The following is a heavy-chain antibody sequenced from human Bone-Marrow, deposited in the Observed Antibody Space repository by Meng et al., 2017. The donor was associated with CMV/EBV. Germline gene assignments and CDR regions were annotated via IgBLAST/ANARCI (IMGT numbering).Heavy chain of an antibody. J-gene: IGHJ3*02. Sequence: GGSLRLSCAASGFTFSSYSMNWVRQAPGKGLEWVSSISSSSSYIYYADSVKGRFTISRDNAKNSLYLQMNSLRAEDTAVYYCAREARGYCSSTSCSPSDAFDIWGQGTRVTVSS. D-gene: IGHD2-2*01. V-gene: IGHV3-21*01. CDR2: ISSSSSYI. CDR1: GFTFSSYS. CDR3: AREARGYCSSTSCSPSDAFDI.